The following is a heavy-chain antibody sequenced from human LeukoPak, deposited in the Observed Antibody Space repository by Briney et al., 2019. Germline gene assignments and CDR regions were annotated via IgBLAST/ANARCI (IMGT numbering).Heavy chain of an antibody. CDR2: IGGSGGST. Sequence: AGGCLRLSCVASGSTFRNHGMNWVRQTPGRGLGWVSAIGGSGGSTSYADSVKGRFTISRDTCTNTLCLQMTSLRGEDTSVSVRAKCRRYTSGSTTWLDPSSQATQATVSS. V-gene: IGHV3-23*01. D-gene: IGHD3-22*01. CDR1: GSTFRNHG. CDR3: AKCRRYTSGSTTWLDP. J-gene: IGHJ5*02.